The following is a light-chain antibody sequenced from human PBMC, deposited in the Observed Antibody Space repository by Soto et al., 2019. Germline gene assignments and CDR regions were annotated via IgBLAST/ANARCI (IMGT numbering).Light chain of an antibody. CDR2: DAS. CDR3: QQYYNLPLYT. Sequence: DIQMTQSPSSLSASVGDRVTITCQASQDISNYLNWYQQKPGKAPKLLIYDASNLETGVPSRFSGRGSGTDFTFTISSLQPEDIATYYCQQYYNLPLYTFGQGTKLEIK. CDR1: QDISNY. V-gene: IGKV1-33*01. J-gene: IGKJ2*01.